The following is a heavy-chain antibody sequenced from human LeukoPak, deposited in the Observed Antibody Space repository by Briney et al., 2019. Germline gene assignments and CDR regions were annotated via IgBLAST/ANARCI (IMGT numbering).Heavy chain of an antibody. Sequence: GGSLRLSCAASGFTYSNYWMSWVCQAPGKGLEWVASIKQDGSEKYYVDSVKGRFTISRDNAKNSLYLQMNSLRAEDTAVYYCVRDRRYSSSWYPYWGQGTLVTVSS. CDR1: GFTYSNYW. CDR2: IKQDGSEK. D-gene: IGHD6-13*01. CDR3: VRDRRYSSSWYPY. J-gene: IGHJ4*02. V-gene: IGHV3-7*01.